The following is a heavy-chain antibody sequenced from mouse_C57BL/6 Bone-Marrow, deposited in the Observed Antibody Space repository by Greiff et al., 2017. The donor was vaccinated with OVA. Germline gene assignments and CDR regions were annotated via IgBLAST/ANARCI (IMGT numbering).Heavy chain of an antibody. V-gene: IGHV1-74*01. CDR2: IHPSDSDT. D-gene: IGHD4-1*01. J-gene: IGHJ2*01. CDR1: GYTFTSYW. Sequence: QVQLQQPGAELVKPGASVKVSCTASGYTFTSYWMHWVQQRPGKGLEWIGRIHPSDSDTNYDQKFKGKATLTVDKSSSTAYMQLSSLTSEDSAFYYWAILGRDYWGQGTTLTVSS. CDR3: AILGRDY.